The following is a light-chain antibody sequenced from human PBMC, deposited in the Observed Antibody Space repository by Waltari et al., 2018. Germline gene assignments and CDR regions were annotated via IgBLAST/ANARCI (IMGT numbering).Light chain of an antibody. J-gene: IGLJ2*01. CDR2: EYS. Sequence: QSALTQPASVSGSPGQSITIPCTGTRSDVGSYNLVSWYQEHPGKAPKLMIYEYSKRPSGVSNRFSGSKSGNTASLTISGLQAEDEADYYCCSYAGSFTLVFGGGTKLTVL. V-gene: IGLV2-23*01. CDR3: CSYAGSFTLV. CDR1: RSDVGSYNL.